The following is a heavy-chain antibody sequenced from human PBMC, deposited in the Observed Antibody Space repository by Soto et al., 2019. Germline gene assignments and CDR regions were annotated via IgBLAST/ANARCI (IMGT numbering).Heavy chain of an antibody. J-gene: IGHJ4*02. CDR1: GFTFNNFA. D-gene: IGHD2-2*01. CDR2: MSSGGTT. V-gene: IGHV3-23*01. Sequence: EVQLLESGGGLVQPGGSLRLSCAASGFTFNNFAMSWLRQAPGKGLEWVSSMSSGGTTNYADSVKGRFTISRDNSKDTLYLQMNSLRVEDTAVYYCAKRPANYCDSTSCYFDYWGQGTLVTVSS. CDR3: AKRPANYCDSTSCYFDY.